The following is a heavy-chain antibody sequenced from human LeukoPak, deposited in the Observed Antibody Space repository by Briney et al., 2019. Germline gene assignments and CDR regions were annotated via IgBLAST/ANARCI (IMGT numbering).Heavy chain of an antibody. Sequence: GGSLRLSCAASGFTFSSHSMNWVRQAPGKGLEWVSYISSSSSTIYYADSVKGRFTISRDNAKNSLYLQMNSLRAEDTAVYYCARDPYGGGLDYWGQGTLVTVSS. CDR1: GFTFSSHS. J-gene: IGHJ4*02. CDR3: ARDPYGGGLDY. CDR2: ISSSSSTI. D-gene: IGHD4-17*01. V-gene: IGHV3-48*01.